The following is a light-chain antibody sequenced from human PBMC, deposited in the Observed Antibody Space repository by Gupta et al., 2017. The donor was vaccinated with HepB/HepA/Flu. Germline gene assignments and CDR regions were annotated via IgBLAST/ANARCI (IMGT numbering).Light chain of an antibody. J-gene: IGLJ1*01. V-gene: IGLV3-25*03. CDR3: QSADSIGTYKV. Sequence: SYELTQPPSVSVSPGQTARITCSGDALPNQYAHWYQQKPGQAPVLVIYKDTERPSGIPERFSGSSSGTTVTLTIRGVQAEDEADYYCQSADSIGTYKVFGPGTKVTVL. CDR2: KDT. CDR1: ALPNQY.